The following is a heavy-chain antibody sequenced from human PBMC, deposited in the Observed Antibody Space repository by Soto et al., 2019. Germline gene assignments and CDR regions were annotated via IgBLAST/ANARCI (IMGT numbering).Heavy chain of an antibody. J-gene: IGHJ3*01. Sequence: SVNRDCKASGGTFSSYAISWVRQAPGQGLEWMGGIIPIFGTANYAQKFQGRVTITADKSTSTAYMELSSLRSEDTAVYYCARRDDYVWWSYRNGDPFDFCGQGTMVIVS. V-gene: IGHV1-69*06. D-gene: IGHD3-16*02. CDR3: ARRDDYVWWSYRNGDPFDF. CDR1: GGTFSSYA. CDR2: IIPIFGTA.